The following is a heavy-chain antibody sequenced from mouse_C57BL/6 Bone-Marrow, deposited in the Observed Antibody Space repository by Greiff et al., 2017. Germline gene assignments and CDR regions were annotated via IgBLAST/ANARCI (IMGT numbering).Heavy chain of an antibody. CDR1: GYSFTGYY. CDR2: INPSTGGT. V-gene: IGHV1-42*01. J-gene: IGHJ2*01. CDR3: ARCPDYYGSSYDY. Sequence: EVKLMESGPELVKPGASVKISCKASGYSFTGYYMNWVKQSPEKSLEWIGEINPSTGGTTYNQKFKAKATLTVDKSSSTAYMQLKSLTSEDSAVYYCARCPDYYGSSYDYWGQGTTLTVSS. D-gene: IGHD1-1*01.